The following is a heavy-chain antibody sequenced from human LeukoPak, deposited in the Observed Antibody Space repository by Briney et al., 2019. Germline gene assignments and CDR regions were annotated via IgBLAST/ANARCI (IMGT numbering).Heavy chain of an antibody. Sequence: ASVKVSCKPFGYPFTTYSVHWVRQAPGQGLTWMGCINPNTGATNYAQKFQGRVTVTRDASISTAYMELSSLRSDDTAVYFCASGPNWAPTYRGQGTLVTVSS. D-gene: IGHD7-27*01. CDR3: ASGPNWAPTY. J-gene: IGHJ4*02. CDR2: INPNTGAT. CDR1: GYPFTTYS. V-gene: IGHV1-2*02.